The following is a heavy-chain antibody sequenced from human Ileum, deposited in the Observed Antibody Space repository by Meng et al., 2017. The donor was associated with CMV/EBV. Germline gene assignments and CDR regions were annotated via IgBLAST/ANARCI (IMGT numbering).Heavy chain of an antibody. J-gene: IGHJ4*02. Sequence: LTPPTTRSLTWRVFGVPFSHCYSTWIRRPPGKGLGWIGETYRDGTTHHDPSLKSLVSISENTSKNQFSVKLTSVTAADTAVYYGARSTKADCWEVLTYWGQGTLVTVSS. CDR2: TYRDGTT. CDR3: ARSTKADCWEVLTY. CDR1: GVPFSHCY. D-gene: IGHD2-21*02. V-gene: IGHV4-34*01.